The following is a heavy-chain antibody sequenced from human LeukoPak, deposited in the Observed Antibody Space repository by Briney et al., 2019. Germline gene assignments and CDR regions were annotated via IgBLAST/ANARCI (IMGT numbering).Heavy chain of an antibody. CDR2: INHSGST. V-gene: IGHV4-34*01. CDR1: GGSFSGYY. J-gene: IGHJ5*02. D-gene: IGHD1-7*01. CDR3: ARVPRYNWNYGWFDP. Sequence: SETLSLTCAVYGGSFSGYYWSWLRQPPGKGLEWIGEINHSGSTNYNPSLKSRVTISVDTSKNQFSLKLSSVTAADTAVYYCARVPRYNWNYGWFDPWGQGTLVTVSS.